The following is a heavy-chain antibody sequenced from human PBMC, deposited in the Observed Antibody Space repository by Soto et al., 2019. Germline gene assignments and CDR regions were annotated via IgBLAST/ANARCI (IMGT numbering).Heavy chain of an antibody. Sequence: SETLSLTCTVSGDSIGGVGYWSWIRQFPGRGLVWIGCISSSGSTYYNPALNNRISLSLDTSQNQFSLKLLSVTAADTAIYYWARSGVTGIVIPSHWFDPWGQGTLVTVSS. CDR2: ISSSGST. CDR1: GDSIGGVGY. D-gene: IGHD2-21*02. V-gene: IGHV4-31*03. CDR3: ARSGVTGIVIPSHWFDP. J-gene: IGHJ5*02.